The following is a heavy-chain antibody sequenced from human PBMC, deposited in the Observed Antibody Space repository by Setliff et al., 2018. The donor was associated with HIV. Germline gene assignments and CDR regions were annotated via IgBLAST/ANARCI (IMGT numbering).Heavy chain of an antibody. Sequence: GGSLRLSCAASGFTFTTFGMHWVRQAPGKGLEWVAFVSFDGSNSYYADSVRGRFTISRDNSKNTLSLQMNSPRPDDTALYYCVKGGYCTSSGCSNLNWFDPWGQGILVTVSS. CDR1: GFTFTTFG. CDR3: VKGGYCTSSGCSNLNWFDP. D-gene: IGHD2-2*01. V-gene: IGHV3-30*02. CDR2: VSFDGSNS. J-gene: IGHJ5*02.